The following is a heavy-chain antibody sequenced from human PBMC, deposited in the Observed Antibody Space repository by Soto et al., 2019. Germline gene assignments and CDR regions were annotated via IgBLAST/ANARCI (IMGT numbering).Heavy chain of an antibody. V-gene: IGHV1-18*01. CDR1: GYTFTNYG. J-gene: IGHJ4*02. CDR3: ARDPQAIRFLEWYPNFDY. CDR2: ISAYNGKT. Sequence: ASVKVSCKASGYTFTNYGVSWVRQAPGQGLEWMGWISAYNGKTHYTQKVQGRVTMTTVASTSTAYMELRSLRSDDTAVYYCARDPQAIRFLEWYPNFDYWGQGTLVTVSS. D-gene: IGHD3-3*01.